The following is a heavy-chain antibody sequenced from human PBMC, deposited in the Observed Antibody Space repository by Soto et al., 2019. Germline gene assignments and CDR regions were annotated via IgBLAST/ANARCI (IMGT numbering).Heavy chain of an antibody. CDR3: ANYIQDYYDSSGYSDY. D-gene: IGHD3-22*01. V-gene: IGHV3-23*01. CDR1: GFTFSSYA. Sequence: PGGSLRLSCAASGFTFSSYAMSWVRQAPGKGLEWVSAISGSGGSTYYADSVKGRFTISRDNSKNTLYLQMNSLRAEDTAVYYCANYIQDYYDSSGYSDYWGQGTLVTVSS. CDR2: ISGSGGST. J-gene: IGHJ4*02.